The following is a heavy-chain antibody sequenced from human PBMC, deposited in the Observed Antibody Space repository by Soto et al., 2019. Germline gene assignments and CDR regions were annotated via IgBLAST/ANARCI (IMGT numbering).Heavy chain of an antibody. CDR1: GFTFSSYG. Sequence: GGSLRLSCAASGFTFSSYGMHWVRQAPGKGLEWVAVIWYDGSNKYYADSVKGRFTISRDNSKNTLYLQMNSLRAEDTAVYYCARDRIVGATKIYYGMDVWGQGTTVTVSS. D-gene: IGHD1-26*01. CDR2: IWYDGSNK. CDR3: ARDRIVGATKIYYGMDV. V-gene: IGHV3-33*01. J-gene: IGHJ6*02.